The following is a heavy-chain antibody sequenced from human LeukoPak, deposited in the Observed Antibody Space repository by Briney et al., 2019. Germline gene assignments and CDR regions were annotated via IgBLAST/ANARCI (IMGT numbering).Heavy chain of an antibody. J-gene: IGHJ4*02. CDR2: INSDGSST. CDR1: GFTFSSYW. Sequence: GGSLRLSCAASGFTFSSYWMHWVRQAPGKGLVWVSRINSDGSSTSYADSVKGRFTISRDNVKNTLYLQMNSLRAEDTAVYYCARDPDYGETDDWGQGTLVTVSS. CDR3: ARDPDYGETDD. V-gene: IGHV3-74*01. D-gene: IGHD4-17*01.